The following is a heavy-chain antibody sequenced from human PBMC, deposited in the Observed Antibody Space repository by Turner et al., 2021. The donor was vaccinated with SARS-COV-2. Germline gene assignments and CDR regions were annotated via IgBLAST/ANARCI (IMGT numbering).Heavy chain of an antibody. CDR3: AKVVLQGIPNFDY. CDR2: VNPNSGGT. J-gene: IGHJ4*02. Sequence: QVQLVQSGAEVKKPGASVQVSCKTSGYTFTNYYIHWVRQAPGQGLEWMGWVNPNSGGTNYALKFQGRVTMTSDTPITTAYMELSSLRSDDTAVYYCAKVVLQGIPNFDYWGQGTLVTVSS. V-gene: IGHV1-2*02. D-gene: IGHD6-13*01. CDR1: GYTFTNYY.